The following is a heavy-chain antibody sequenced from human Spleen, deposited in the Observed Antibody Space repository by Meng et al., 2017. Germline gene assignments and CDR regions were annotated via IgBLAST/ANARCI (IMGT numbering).Heavy chain of an antibody. V-gene: IGHV3-43D*03. Sequence: GESLKISCAASGFTFDEYAMHWVRQAPGKGLEWVSLISWNGGTTYYADSVKGRFTISRDNAKNSLYLQMNSLRAEDTAVYYCARDPTVTTYFDYWGQGTLVTVSS. CDR1: GFTFDEYA. CDR3: ARDPTVTTYFDY. CDR2: ISWNGGTT. J-gene: IGHJ4*02. D-gene: IGHD4-17*01.